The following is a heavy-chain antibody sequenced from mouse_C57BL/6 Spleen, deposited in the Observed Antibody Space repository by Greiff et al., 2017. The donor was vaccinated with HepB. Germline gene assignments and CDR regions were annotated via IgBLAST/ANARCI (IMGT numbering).Heavy chain of an antibody. CDR1: GYTFTSYW. CDR2: IDPSDSYT. D-gene: IGHD2-5*01. J-gene: IGHJ2*01. Sequence: QVHVKQPGAELVMPGASVKLSCKASGYTFTSYWMHWVKQRPGQGLEWIGEIDPSDSYTNYNQKFKGKSTLTVDKSSSTAYMQLSSLTSEDSAVYYCARRNYSNYGYFDYWGQGTTLTVSS. CDR3: ARRNYSNYGYFDY. V-gene: IGHV1-69*01.